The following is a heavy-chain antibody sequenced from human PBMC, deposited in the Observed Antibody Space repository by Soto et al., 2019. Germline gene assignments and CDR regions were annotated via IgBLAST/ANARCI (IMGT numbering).Heavy chain of an antibody. Sequence: SETLSLTCRVSGGSISSSSYYWGWIRQPPGKGLEWIGSIYYSGSTYYNPSLKSRVTISVDTSKNQFSLKLSSVTAADTAVYYCATPLHDYGDYEGYYGMDVWGQGTTVTVSS. D-gene: IGHD4-17*01. V-gene: IGHV4-39*01. CDR3: ATPLHDYGDYEGYYGMDV. J-gene: IGHJ6*02. CDR2: IYYSGST. CDR1: GGSISSSSYY.